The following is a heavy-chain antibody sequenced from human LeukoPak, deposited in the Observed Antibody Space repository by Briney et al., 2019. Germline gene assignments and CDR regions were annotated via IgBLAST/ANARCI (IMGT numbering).Heavy chain of an antibody. CDR3: AKDSMVREYYFDY. J-gene: IGHJ4*02. Sequence: PGGSLRLSCAASGFTFSTYAMTWVRQAPGKGLEWVSAISASGRSTFYADSVKGRFTISRDNSKNTLYLQMNSLRAEDTAVYYCAKDSMVREYYFDYWGQGTLVTVSS. CDR2: ISASGRST. CDR1: GFTFSTYA. V-gene: IGHV3-23*01. D-gene: IGHD3-10*01.